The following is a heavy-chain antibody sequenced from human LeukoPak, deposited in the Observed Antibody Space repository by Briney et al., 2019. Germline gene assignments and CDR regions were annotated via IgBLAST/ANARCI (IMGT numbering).Heavy chain of an antibody. V-gene: IGHV3-23*01. CDR3: AKAPGNYYDSSCYYLKALGYFDY. CDR2: ISGSGGST. D-gene: IGHD3-22*01. J-gene: IGHJ4*02. Sequence: PGGSLRLSCAASGFTFSSYAMSWVRQAPGKGLEWVSTISGSGGSTYYADSVKGRFTISRDNSKNTLYLQMNSLRAEDTAVYCCAKAPGNYYDSSCYYLKALGYFDYWGQGTLVTVSS. CDR1: GFTFSSYA.